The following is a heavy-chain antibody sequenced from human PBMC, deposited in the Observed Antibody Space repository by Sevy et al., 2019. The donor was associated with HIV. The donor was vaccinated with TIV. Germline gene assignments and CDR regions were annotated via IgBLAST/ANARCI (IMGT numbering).Heavy chain of an antibody. CDR3: ARDIASVDY. D-gene: IGHD6-13*01. CDR2: IYHSGST. CDR1: GYSFNKGNN. J-gene: IGHJ4*02. Sequence: SETLSLTCTVSGYSFNKGNNWAWIRQPPGRGLEWIGIIYHSGSTYYNPSLESRVTISIDTSKNQFSLNLTSVTAADTAVYYCARDIASVDYWGQGTLVTVSS. V-gene: IGHV4-38-2*02.